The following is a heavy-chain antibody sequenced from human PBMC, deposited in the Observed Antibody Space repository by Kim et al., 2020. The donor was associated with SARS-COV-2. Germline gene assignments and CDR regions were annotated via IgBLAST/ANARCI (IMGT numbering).Heavy chain of an antibody. V-gene: IGHV3-64*01. CDR1: GFTFSSYA. CDR2: ISSNGGST. CDR3: ARAGAGTGEYYYYYYGM. D-gene: IGHD1-1*01. J-gene: IGHJ6*01. Sequence: GGSLRLSCAASGFTFSSYAMHWVRQAPGKGLEYVSAISSNGGSTYYANSVKGRFTISRDNSKNTLYLQMGSLRAEDMAVYYCARAGAGTGEYYYYYYGM.